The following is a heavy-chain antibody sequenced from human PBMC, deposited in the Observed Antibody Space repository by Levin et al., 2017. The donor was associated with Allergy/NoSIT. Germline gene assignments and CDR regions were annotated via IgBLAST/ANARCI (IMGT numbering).Heavy chain of an antibody. D-gene: IGHD6-19*01. CDR3: ARGNSGWSEYYFDY. CDR2: ISWDGLVT. CDR1: GFTFHHYT. V-gene: IGHV3-43*01. J-gene: IGHJ4*02. Sequence: GGSLRLSCAASGFTFHHYTMHWVRQAPGRGLEWVSLISWDGLVTYYGDSVKGRFTISRDNRKSSLFLQMDSLTTEATALYYCARGNSGWSEYYFDYWGQGTRVTVSS.